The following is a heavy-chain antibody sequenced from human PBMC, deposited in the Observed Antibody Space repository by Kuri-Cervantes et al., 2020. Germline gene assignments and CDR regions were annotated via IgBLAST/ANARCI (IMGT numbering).Heavy chain of an antibody. V-gene: IGHV4-34*01. CDR3: ARVREYSGFDY. CDR2: INHSGST. J-gene: IGHJ4*02. Sequence: SDTLSLTCAVYGGSFSGYYWSWIRQPPGKGLEWIGEINHSGSTNYNPSLKSRVTISVDKSKNQFSLKLSSVTAADTAVYYCARVREYSGFDYWGQGTLVTVSS. D-gene: IGHD6-6*01. CDR1: GGSFSGYY.